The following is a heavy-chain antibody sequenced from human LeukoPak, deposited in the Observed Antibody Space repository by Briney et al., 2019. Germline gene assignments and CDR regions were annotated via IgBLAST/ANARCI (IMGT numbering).Heavy chain of an antibody. CDR2: IKQDGSEK. J-gene: IGHJ4*02. Sequence: GGSLRLSCAASGFTFSTYWMSWVRQAPGKGLEWVANIKQDGSEKYYVDSVKGRFTISRDNAKNSLYLQMNSLSAEDTAMYYCARDSAGNDYWGQGTLVTASS. D-gene: IGHD6-13*01. V-gene: IGHV3-7*01. CDR3: ARDSAGNDY. CDR1: GFTFSTYW.